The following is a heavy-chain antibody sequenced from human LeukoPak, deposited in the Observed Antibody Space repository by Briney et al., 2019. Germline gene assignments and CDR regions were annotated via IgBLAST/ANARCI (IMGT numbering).Heavy chain of an antibody. V-gene: IGHV3-23*01. CDR3: AELGITMIGGV. D-gene: IGHD3-10*02. CDR2: IESNGLT. J-gene: IGHJ6*04. CDR1: GFTFSSYA. Sequence: GGSLRLSCAASGFTFSSYAMSWVRQAPGKGLMWVSRIESNGLTLYADSVRDRFTISRDNGKNSLYLQMNSLRAEDTAVYYCAELGITMIGGVWGKGTTVTISS.